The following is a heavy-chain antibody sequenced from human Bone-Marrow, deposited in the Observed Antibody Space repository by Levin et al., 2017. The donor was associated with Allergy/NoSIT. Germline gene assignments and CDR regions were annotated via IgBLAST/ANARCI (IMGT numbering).Heavy chain of an antibody. CDR2: ISGTDSST. D-gene: IGHD6-13*01. CDR3: AKNPSTWLPGWFDP. J-gene: IGHJ5*02. Sequence: GESLKISCAASGFTFSSSAMSWVRQAPGKGLEWVSDISGTDSSTYYADSVKGRFTVSRDNSKDTLFLQMNSLGVDDTAVYYCAKNPSTWLPGWFDPWGLGTLVTVSS. CDR1: GFTFSSSA. V-gene: IGHV3-23*01.